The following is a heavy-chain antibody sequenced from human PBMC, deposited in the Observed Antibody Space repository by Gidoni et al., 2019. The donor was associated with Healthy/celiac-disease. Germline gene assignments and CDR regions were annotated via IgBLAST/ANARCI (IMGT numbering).Heavy chain of an antibody. Sequence: QVQLVQSGAEVKKPGSSVKVSCKASGSTFSSYTISWVRQAPGQGLEWMGRIIPILGIANYAQKFQGRVTITADKSTSTAYMELSSLRSEDTAVYYCARNNRIAAAGRGGFVEYFQHWGQGTLVTVSS. CDR2: IIPILGIA. CDR1: GSTFSSYT. D-gene: IGHD6-13*01. CDR3: ARNNRIAAAGRGGFVEYFQH. V-gene: IGHV1-69*02. J-gene: IGHJ1*01.